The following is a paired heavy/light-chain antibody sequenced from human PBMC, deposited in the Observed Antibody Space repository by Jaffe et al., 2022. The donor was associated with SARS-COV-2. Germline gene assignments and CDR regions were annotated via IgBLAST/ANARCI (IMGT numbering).Light chain of an antibody. CDR1: QSVSSH. Sequence: EIVMTQSPATLSVSPGERATLSCRASQSVSSHLAWYQQNPGQAPRLLIYGASTRATGIPVRFSGSGSGTEFTLTISSLQSEDFAVYYCQQYKNWPETFGQGTKLEI. CDR3: QQYKNWPET. V-gene: IGKV3-15*01. J-gene: IGKJ2*01. CDR2: GAS.
Heavy chain of an antibody. V-gene: IGHV3-23*01. Sequence: EVQLLESGGGLVQPGGSLRLSCAASGFTFSSYAMSWVRQAPGRGLEWVSDISGSGDSTNYADSVKGRFTISRDNSKNTLFLQMNSLRADDTAVYICSKRPPMTTATSFSGSLWDDRRWRETTGVYYFDSWGQGTLVTVSS. CDR3: SKRPPMTTATSFSGSLWDDRRWRETTGVYYFDS. J-gene: IGHJ4*02. CDR2: ISGSGDST. CDR1: GFTFSSYA. D-gene: IGHD2-8*01.